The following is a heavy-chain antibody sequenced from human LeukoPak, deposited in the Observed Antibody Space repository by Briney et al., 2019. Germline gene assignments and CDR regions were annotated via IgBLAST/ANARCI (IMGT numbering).Heavy chain of an antibody. V-gene: IGHV3-49*04. J-gene: IGHJ4*02. CDR1: GFTFGDDA. CDR3: TRDSRGYYDY. CDR2: IRSKAYGGTT. Sequence: GGSLRLSCTASGFTFGDDAMSWGRQAPGKGLEWVGFIRSKAYGGTTEYAASVKGRFTISRDDSKSIAYLQMNSLKTEDTAVYYCTRDSRGYYDYWGQGTLVTVSS. D-gene: IGHD3-22*01.